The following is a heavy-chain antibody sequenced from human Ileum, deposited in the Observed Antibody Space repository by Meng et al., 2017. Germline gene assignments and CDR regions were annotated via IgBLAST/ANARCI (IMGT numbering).Heavy chain of an antibody. CDR1: GYTFSDYY. Sequence: HEQLVQSWAEVKNPGASVKVSCKASGYTFSDYYVQWVRQAPGQGLEWLAWVDPKTGGTNSAQKFQDRVTMTSDTSATTAYMELTRLTSDDTAVYYCARWGHHGELDYWGQGTLVTVSS. V-gene: IGHV1-2*02. CDR3: ARWGHHGELDY. J-gene: IGHJ4*02. D-gene: IGHD4-17*01. CDR2: VDPKTGGT.